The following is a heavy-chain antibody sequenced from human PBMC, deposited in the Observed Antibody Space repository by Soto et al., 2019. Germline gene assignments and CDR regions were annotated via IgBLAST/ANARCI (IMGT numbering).Heavy chain of an antibody. Sequence: SGPTLVKPTQTLTLTCTFSGFSLSTSGVGVGWIRQPPGKALEWLALIYWNDDKRYSPSLKSRLTITKDTSKNQVVLTMTNMDPVDTATYYCAHRISGSYSHAFDIWGQGTMVTVSS. D-gene: IGHD1-26*01. V-gene: IGHV2-5*01. CDR2: IYWNDDK. CDR3: AHRISGSYSHAFDI. J-gene: IGHJ3*02. CDR1: GFSLSTSGVG.